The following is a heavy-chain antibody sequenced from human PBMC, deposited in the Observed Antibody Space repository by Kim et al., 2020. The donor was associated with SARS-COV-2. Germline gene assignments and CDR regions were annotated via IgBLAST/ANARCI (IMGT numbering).Heavy chain of an antibody. CDR3: AKASPATVVTSRAWNLGY. Sequence: GGSLRLSCAASGFTFSSYAMSWVRQAPGKGLEWVSAISGSGGSTYYADSVKGRFTISRDNSKNTLYLQMNSLRAEDTAVYYCAKASPATVVTSRAWNLGYWGQGTLVTVSS. D-gene: IGHD1-7*01. V-gene: IGHV3-23*01. CDR1: GFTFSSYA. CDR2: ISGSGGST. J-gene: IGHJ4*02.